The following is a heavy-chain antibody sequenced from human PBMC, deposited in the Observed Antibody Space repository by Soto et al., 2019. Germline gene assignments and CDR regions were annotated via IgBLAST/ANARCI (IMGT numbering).Heavy chain of an antibody. V-gene: IGHV3-30-3*01. CDR3: ARDLSGYGDLYYYYGMDV. Sequence: LRLSCAASGFTFSSYAMHWVRQAPGKGLEWVAVISYDGSNKYYADSVKGRFTISRDNSKNTLYLQMNSLRAEDTAVYYCARDLSGYGDLYYYYGMDVWGQGTTVTVSS. CDR2: ISYDGSNK. J-gene: IGHJ6*02. CDR1: GFTFSSYA. D-gene: IGHD4-17*01.